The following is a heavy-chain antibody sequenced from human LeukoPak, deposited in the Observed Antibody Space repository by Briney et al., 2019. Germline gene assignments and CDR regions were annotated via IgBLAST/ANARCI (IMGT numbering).Heavy chain of an antibody. J-gene: IGHJ3*02. V-gene: IGHV3-74*01. Sequence: GGSLRLSCAASGFTFSSYWMHWVRQAPGKGLVWVSHINSDESSTTYADSVKGRFTISRDNAKNTLYLQMNSLRAEDTAVYYCAKDTVVGATRATDAFDIWGQGTMVTVPS. D-gene: IGHD1-26*01. CDR2: INSDESST. CDR1: GFTFSSYW. CDR3: AKDTVVGATRATDAFDI.